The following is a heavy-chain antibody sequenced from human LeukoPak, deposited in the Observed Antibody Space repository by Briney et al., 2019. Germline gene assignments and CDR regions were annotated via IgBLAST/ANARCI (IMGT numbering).Heavy chain of an antibody. V-gene: IGHV3-7*04. J-gene: IGHJ4*02. Sequence: GGSLRLSCAASGFTLSTYWMSWVRQAPGKGLEWVANIKQDGSQTYYVDSVRGRFTIPRDNAKNSLYLQMNSLTAEDTAVYHCARLYCSGATCYANLDYWGQGTLVAVSS. CDR2: IKQDGSQT. D-gene: IGHD2-15*01. CDR1: GFTLSTYW. CDR3: ARLYCSGATCYANLDY.